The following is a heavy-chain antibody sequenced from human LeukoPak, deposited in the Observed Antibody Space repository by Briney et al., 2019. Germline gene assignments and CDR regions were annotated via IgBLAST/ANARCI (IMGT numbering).Heavy chain of an antibody. D-gene: IGHD5-12*01. J-gene: IGHJ4*02. Sequence: PGGSLRLSCAASGFTFSNYWMTWVRQAPGKGLEWVAHINQDGSKEYYMDSVRARFTISRDNAKNSLSLQMNSLRAEDTAVYYCVRDGGVSGYDLLEYWGQGTLVTVSS. CDR3: VRDGGVSGYDLLEY. CDR1: GFTFSNYW. CDR2: INQDGSKE. V-gene: IGHV3-7*01.